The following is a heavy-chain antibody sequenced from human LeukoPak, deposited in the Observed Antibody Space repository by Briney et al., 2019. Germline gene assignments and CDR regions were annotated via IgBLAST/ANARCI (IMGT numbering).Heavy chain of an antibody. J-gene: IGHJ5*02. CDR3: ARGYSSSWYLNWFDP. D-gene: IGHD6-13*01. Sequence: SETLSLTCTVSGYSISSGYYWAWLRQTPGKGLEWIGNIYHTGSTYYNPSLKSRVTISVDTSRNQFSLKLNSVTAADTAVYYCARGYSSSWYLNWFDPWGQGTLVTVSS. CDR2: IYHTGST. CDR1: GYSISSGYY. V-gene: IGHV4-38-2*02.